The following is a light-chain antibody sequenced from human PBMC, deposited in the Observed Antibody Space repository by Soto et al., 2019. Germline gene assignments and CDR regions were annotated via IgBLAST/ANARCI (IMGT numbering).Light chain of an antibody. J-gene: IGLJ2*01. CDR3: SSFSSITREV. CDR1: SSDVGSYNL. Sequence: QSVLTQPASVSGSPGQSITISCTGTSSDVGSYNLVSWYQQHPGKAPKFMLYEVSKRPSGVSNRFSGSKSGNTASLTISGLQTEDEADYYCSSFSSITREVFGGGTKLTVL. CDR2: EVS. V-gene: IGLV2-14*02.